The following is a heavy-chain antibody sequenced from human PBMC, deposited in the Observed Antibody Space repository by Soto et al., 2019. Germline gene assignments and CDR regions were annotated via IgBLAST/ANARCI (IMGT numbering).Heavy chain of an antibody. D-gene: IGHD2-2*01. V-gene: IGHV3-74*01. J-gene: IGHJ4*02. CDR1: GFTFSSYW. CDR2: INSDGSST. CDR3: ARVSREVVPAAIDY. Sequence: EVQLVESGGGLVQPGGSLRLSCAASGFTFSSYWIHWVRQAPGKGLVWVSRINSDGSSTTYADSVKGRFTISRDNAKNTLYLKMTSLRVEDTAVYYCARVSREVVPAAIDYWGQGTLVTVSS.